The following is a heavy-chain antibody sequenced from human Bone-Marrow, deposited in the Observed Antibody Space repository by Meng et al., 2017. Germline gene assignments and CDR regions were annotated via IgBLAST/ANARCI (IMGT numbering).Heavy chain of an antibody. D-gene: IGHD6-13*01. Sequence: ASVKVSCKPSGYNFPDYWLHWVRLAPGQGLEWMGRIDPKSGDTHYAQRVQGRVTMTGDTSISTAYMELSGLRSDDTAMYYCARDEDISAAGKLFGDYWGQGTLVTVSS. J-gene: IGHJ4*02. CDR3: ARDEDISAAGKLFGDY. V-gene: IGHV1-2*06. CDR1: GYNFPDYW. CDR2: IDPKSGDT.